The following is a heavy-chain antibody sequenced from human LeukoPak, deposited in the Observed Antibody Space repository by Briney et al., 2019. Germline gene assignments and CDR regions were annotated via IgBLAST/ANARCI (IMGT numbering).Heavy chain of an antibody. V-gene: IGHV4-31*03. D-gene: IGHD5-24*01. Sequence: SETLSLTCTVSGGSISSGGYYWSWIRQHPGKGLEWIGYIYYSGSTYYNPSLKSRVTISVDTSKNQFSLKLSSVTAADTAVYYCARVRWLQSPGVITDFDYWGQGTLVTVSS. J-gene: IGHJ4*02. CDR3: ARVRWLQSPGVITDFDY. CDR2: IYYSGST. CDR1: GGSISSGGYY.